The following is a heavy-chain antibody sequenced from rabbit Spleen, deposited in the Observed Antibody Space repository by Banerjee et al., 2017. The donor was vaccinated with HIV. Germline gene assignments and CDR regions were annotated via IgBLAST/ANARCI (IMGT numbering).Heavy chain of an antibody. CDR2: IDTADDTT. V-gene: IGHV1S45*01. CDR1: GFSFSSSYY. D-gene: IGHD1-1*01. J-gene: IGHJ4*01. Sequence: QEQLVESGGGLVQPEGSLTLTCTAAGFSFSSSYYMCWVRQAPGKGLEWIGCIDTADDTTYYASWVNGRSTISKTSSTTVTLRMTSLTAADRAAYFCARDLVGVIGWNFYLWGQGTLVTVS. CDR3: ARDLVGVIGWNFYL.